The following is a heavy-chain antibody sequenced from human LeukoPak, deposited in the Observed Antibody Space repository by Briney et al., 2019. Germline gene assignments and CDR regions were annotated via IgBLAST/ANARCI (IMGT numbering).Heavy chain of an antibody. CDR1: GGTFSSYA. J-gene: IGHJ6*03. CDR3: ATPIVVVPAAMPNYYMDV. V-gene: IGHV1-69*13. Sequence: SVKVSCKASGGTFSSYAISWVRQAPGQGLEWMGGIIPIFGTANYAQKFQGRVTITADESTSTAYMELSSLRSEDTAVYYCATPIVVVPAAMPNYYMDVWAKGTTVTVSS. CDR2: IIPIFGTA. D-gene: IGHD2-2*01.